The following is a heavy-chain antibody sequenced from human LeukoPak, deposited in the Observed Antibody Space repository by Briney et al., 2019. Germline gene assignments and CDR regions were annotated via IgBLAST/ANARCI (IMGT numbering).Heavy chain of an antibody. D-gene: IGHD2-15*01. V-gene: IGHV3-48*03. Sequence: GGSLRLSCAASGFTFSSYEMNWVRQAQGKGLEWVSYISSSGSTLDYADSVKGRFTISRDNAKNSLYLQMNSLRAEDTAVYYCAREVAATSLDYWGQGTLVTVSS. CDR3: AREVAATSLDY. J-gene: IGHJ4*02. CDR1: GFTFSSYE. CDR2: ISSSGSTL.